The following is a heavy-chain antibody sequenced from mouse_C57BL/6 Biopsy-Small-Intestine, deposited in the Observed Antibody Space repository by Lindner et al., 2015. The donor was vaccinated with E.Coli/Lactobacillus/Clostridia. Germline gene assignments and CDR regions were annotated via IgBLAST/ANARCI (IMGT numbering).Heavy chain of an antibody. V-gene: IGHV1-4*01. J-gene: IGHJ4*01. CDR2: INPSSAYT. D-gene: IGHD2-5*01. CDR1: GYTFISYT. CDR3: ARSIYYSNYEDAMDY. Sequence: VQLQESGAELARPGASVKMSCKASGYTFISYTIHWVKQRPGQGLEWIGYINPSSAYTKYNQKFKDKATLTADKSSSTAYMQLSSLTSEDSAVYYCARSIYYSNYEDAMDYWGQGTSVTVSS.